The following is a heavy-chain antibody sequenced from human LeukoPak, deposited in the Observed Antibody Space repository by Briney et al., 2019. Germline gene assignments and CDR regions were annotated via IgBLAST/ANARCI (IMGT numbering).Heavy chain of an antibody. Sequence: SETLSLTCAVSGGTFSGYYWSWIRQPPGKGLEWIGEINHSGSTNYNPSLKSRVTISVDTSKNQFSLKLSSVTAADAAVYYCARGWMYRRILCWFDHWSQGTLVTVSS. CDR3: ARGWMYRRILCWFDH. CDR2: INHSGST. CDR1: GGTFSGYY. D-gene: IGHD3-3*01. V-gene: IGHV4-34*01. J-gene: IGHJ5*02.